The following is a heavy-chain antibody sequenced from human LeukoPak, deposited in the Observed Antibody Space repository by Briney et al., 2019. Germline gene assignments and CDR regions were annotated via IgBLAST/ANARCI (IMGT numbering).Heavy chain of an antibody. CDR1: GYTFTNYD. J-gene: IGHJ4*02. Sequence: ASVKVSCKASGYTFTNYDINWVRLATGQGLEWMGWMDPKGGNTGYAQNFQGRVTMTRDTSTNTAYMELSSLTSEDTAVYYCARALSGCVLCFDYWGQGTLVTVSS. V-gene: IGHV1-8*01. D-gene: IGHD6-19*01. CDR2: MDPKGGNT. CDR3: ARALSGCVLCFDY.